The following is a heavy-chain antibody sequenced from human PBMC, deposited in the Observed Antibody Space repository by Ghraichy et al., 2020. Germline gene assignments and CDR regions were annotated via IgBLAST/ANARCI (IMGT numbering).Heavy chain of an antibody. J-gene: IGHJ6*02. D-gene: IGHD1-26*01. CDR1: GFTVSDFY. Sequence: GESLNISCAASGFTVSDFYMTWVRQAPGKGLEWVSVMYSGGSTYYTDSVKGRFTISRDNSKNTLYLQMKNLRAEDTAIYYCARDPLVGAPKPYYYGMDVWGQGTTVTVSS. V-gene: IGHV3-66*01. CDR3: ARDPLVGAPKPYYYGMDV. CDR2: MYSGGST.